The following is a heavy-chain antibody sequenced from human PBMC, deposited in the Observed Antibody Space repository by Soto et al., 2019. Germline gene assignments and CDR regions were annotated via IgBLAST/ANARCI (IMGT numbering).Heavy chain of an antibody. Sequence: ASVKVSCKASGGTFSSYTISWVRQAPGQGLEWMGRIIPILGIANYAQKIQGRVTITADKSTSTAYMELSSLRSEDTAVYYCASHPVNWNDVQGVFGYWGQGTLVTVSS. D-gene: IGHD1-20*01. CDR3: ASHPVNWNDVQGVFGY. CDR1: GGTFSSYT. V-gene: IGHV1-69*02. J-gene: IGHJ4*02. CDR2: IIPILGIA.